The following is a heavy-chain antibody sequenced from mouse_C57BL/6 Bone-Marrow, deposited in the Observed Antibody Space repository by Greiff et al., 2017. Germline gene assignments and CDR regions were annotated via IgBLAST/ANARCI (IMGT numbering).Heavy chain of an antibody. Sequence: VQLQQPGAELVKPGASVKLSCKASGYTFTSYWMHWVKQRPGQGLEWIGMIHPNSGSTNYNEKFKSKATLTVDKSSSTAYMQLRSLTSEDSAVYYCARADVYYSKGAWFAYWGQGTLVTVSA. V-gene: IGHV1-64*01. D-gene: IGHD2-5*01. CDR1: GYTFTSYW. CDR2: IHPNSGST. CDR3: ARADVYYSKGAWFAY. J-gene: IGHJ3*01.